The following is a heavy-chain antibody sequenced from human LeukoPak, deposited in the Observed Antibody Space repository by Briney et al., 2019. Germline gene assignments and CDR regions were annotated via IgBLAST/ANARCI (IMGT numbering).Heavy chain of an antibody. D-gene: IGHD1-26*01. CDR1: GGSFSGYY. J-gene: IGHJ4*02. CDR3: ARLGRVFVGATIFAPFAVRAYFDY. V-gene: IGHV4-34*01. Sequence: SETLSLTCAVYGGSFSGYYWSWIRQPPGKGLEWIGEINHSGSTNYNPSLKSRVTISVDTSKNQFSLKLSSVTAADTAVYYCARLGRVFVGATIFAPFAVRAYFDYWGQGTLVTVSS. CDR2: INHSGST.